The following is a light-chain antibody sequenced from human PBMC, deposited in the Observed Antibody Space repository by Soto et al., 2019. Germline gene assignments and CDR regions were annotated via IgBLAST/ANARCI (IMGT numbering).Light chain of an antibody. CDR1: SSDVGGYDL. V-gene: IGLV2-23*01. J-gene: IGLJ3*02. CDR2: EGS. CDR3: CAYVSSNTLL. Sequence: QSALTQPASVSGSPGQSITISCTGTSSDVGGYDLVSWYQQHPGKAPKLIIYEGSKRPSGISNRFSGSKSGNTASLIISGLQGDDEGDYYCCAYVSSNTLLFGGGTKL.